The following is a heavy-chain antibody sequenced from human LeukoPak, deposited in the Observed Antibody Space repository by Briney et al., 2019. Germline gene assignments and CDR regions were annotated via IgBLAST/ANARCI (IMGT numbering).Heavy chain of an antibody. J-gene: IGHJ1*01. D-gene: IGHD2-8*02. CDR1: GYTFTGYQ. V-gene: IGHV1-2*02. CDR2: INPNSGGT. Sequence: ASMKVSCKASGYTFTGYQMHWVRQAPGQGLEWMGWINPNSGGTNYAHKFQGRVTMTRDTSISTAYMELSWLRSDGTAVYYCTRSGGHDFQYWGQGTLVIVSS. CDR3: TRSGGHDFQY.